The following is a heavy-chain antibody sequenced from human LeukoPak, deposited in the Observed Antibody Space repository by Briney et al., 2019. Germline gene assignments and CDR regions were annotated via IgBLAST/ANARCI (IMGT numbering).Heavy chain of an antibody. J-gene: IGHJ4*02. CDR1: GFTFSSYA. Sequence: GGSLRLSCAASGFTFSSYAMSWVRQAPGKGLEWVSAISGSGGSTYYADSVKGRFTISRDNAKNSLYLQTNSLRAEDTAVYYCARVKLWRYYFDYWGQGTLVTVSS. CDR3: ARVKLWRYYFDY. D-gene: IGHD5-18*01. CDR2: ISGSGGST. V-gene: IGHV3-23*01.